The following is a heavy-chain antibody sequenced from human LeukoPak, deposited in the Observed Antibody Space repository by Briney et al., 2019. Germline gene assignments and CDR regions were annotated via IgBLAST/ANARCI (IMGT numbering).Heavy chain of an antibody. D-gene: IGHD1-14*01. J-gene: IGHJ4*02. V-gene: IGHV4-30-2*01. CDR1: GGSISSGGYS. CDR3: ARTGIPPLAIDY. Sequence: SETLSLTCAVSGGSISSGGYSWSWIRQPPGKGLEWIGYIYHSGSTYYNPSLKSRVTISVDRSKNQFSLKLSSVTAADTAVYYCARTGIPPLAIDYWGQGTLVTVSS. CDR2: IYHSGST.